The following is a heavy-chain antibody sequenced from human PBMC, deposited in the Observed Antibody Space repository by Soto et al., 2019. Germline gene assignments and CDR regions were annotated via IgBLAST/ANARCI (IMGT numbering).Heavy chain of an antibody. Sequence: QVQLVESGGGVVQPGRSLRLSCAASGFTCKSYGMHWVRQAPGKGLEWVAVISYDGSIEYYGDSVKGRFTISRDNSKNTLYLQMNSLRAEDTAVYYCAKDVGYCSGGRCYPHNWFDPWGQGTLVTVSS. CDR3: AKDVGYCSGGRCYPHNWFDP. CDR1: GFTCKSYG. V-gene: IGHV3-30*18. D-gene: IGHD2-15*01. CDR2: ISYDGSIE. J-gene: IGHJ5*02.